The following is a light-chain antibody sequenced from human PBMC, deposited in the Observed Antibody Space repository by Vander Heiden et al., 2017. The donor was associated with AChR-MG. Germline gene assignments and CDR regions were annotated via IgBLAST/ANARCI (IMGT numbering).Light chain of an antibody. CDR3: CSYASASTWV. CDR1: RSEVASYNL. Sequence: QSALPQAASVSGPLGQSITISCTGTRSEVASYNLVSWSKHHPCKAPKLMKHEGNKRPSGVSNRFSCSKSGNAASLTISGLQAEDEADYYCCSYASASTWVFGGGTKLTVL. J-gene: IGLJ3*02. V-gene: IGLV2-23*01. CDR2: EGN.